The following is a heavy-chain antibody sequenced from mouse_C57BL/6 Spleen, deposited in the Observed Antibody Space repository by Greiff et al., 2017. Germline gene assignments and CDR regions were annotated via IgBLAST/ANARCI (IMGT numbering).Heavy chain of an antibody. J-gene: IGHJ4*01. CDR1: GYSFTGYY. D-gene: IGHD6-5*01. Sequence: VQLQQSGPELVKPGASVKISCKASGYSFTGYYMNWVKQSPEKSLEWIGEINPSTGGTTYNQKFKAKATLTVDKSSSTAYMQLKSLTSEDSAVYYCARSYAPYAMDYWGQGTSVTVSS. CDR2: INPSTGGT. V-gene: IGHV1-42*01. CDR3: ARSYAPYAMDY.